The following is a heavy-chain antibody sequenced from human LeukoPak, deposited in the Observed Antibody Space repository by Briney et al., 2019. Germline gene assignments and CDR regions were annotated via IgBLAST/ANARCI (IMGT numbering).Heavy chain of an antibody. CDR2: ISWNSGSV. CDR1: GFTFDDYA. D-gene: IGHD3-16*01. J-gene: IGHJ3*02. V-gene: IGHV3-9*03. Sequence: PGGSLRLSCAASGFTFDDYAMHWVRQAPGKGLEWVSGISWNSGSVGYADSVKGRFTISRDNAKNSLYLQMNSLRAEDMALYYCAKDIRAIWGAAFDIWGQGTMVTVSS. CDR3: AKDIRAIWGAAFDI.